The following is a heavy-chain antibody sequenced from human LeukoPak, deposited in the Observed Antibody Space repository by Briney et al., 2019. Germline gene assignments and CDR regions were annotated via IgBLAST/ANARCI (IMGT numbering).Heavy chain of an antibody. Sequence: GESLKISCKGSGYSFTSYWIGWVRQMPGKGLEGMGIIYPGDSDTRYSPSFQGQVTISADKSISTAYLQWSSLKASDTAMYYCARQGYDSSGYYYDAFDIWGQGTMVTVSS. J-gene: IGHJ3*02. CDR3: ARQGYDSSGYYYDAFDI. V-gene: IGHV5-51*01. D-gene: IGHD3-22*01. CDR1: GYSFTSYW. CDR2: IYPGDSDT.